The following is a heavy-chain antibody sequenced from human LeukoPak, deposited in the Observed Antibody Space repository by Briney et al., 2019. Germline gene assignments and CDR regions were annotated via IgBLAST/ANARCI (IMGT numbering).Heavy chain of an antibody. CDR2: ISAYNGNT. Sequence: ASVKVSCKASGYTFPSSDLSWVRQAPGQGLEWMGWISAYNGNTNYAQKLQGRVTMTTDTSTSTAYMELRNLRSEDTAVYYRARVGVSCSGGSCYSDHFDYWGQGTLVTVSS. D-gene: IGHD2-15*01. V-gene: IGHV1-18*01. CDR1: GYTFPSSD. CDR3: ARVGVSCSGGSCYSDHFDY. J-gene: IGHJ4*02.